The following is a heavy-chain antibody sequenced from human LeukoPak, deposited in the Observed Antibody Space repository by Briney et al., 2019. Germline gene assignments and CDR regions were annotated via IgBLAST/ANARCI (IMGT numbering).Heavy chain of an antibody. CDR2: INHSGST. Sequence: SETLSLTCAVYGGSFSGYYWSWIRQRPGKGLEWIGEINHSGSTNYNPSLKSRVTISVDTSKNQFSLKLSSVTAADTAVYYCARYGHCSGGSCYAFDYWGQGTLVTVSS. D-gene: IGHD2-15*01. V-gene: IGHV4-34*01. J-gene: IGHJ4*02. CDR1: GGSFSGYY. CDR3: ARYGHCSGGSCYAFDY.